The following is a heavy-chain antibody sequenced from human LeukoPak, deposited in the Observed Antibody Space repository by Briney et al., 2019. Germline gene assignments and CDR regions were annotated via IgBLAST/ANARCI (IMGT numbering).Heavy chain of an antibody. V-gene: IGHV3-30*04. CDR1: GVTFSSYA. D-gene: IGHD3-10*01. CDR2: ISYDGSNK. Sequence: GGSLRLSCAASGVTFSSYAMHWARQAPGKGLEWVAVISYDGSNKYYADSVKGRFTISRDNSKKTLYLQMNSLRAEDTAVYYCAAPPINGRLAVIRNYFDYWGQGTLVTVSS. J-gene: IGHJ4*02. CDR3: AAPPINGRLAVIRNYFDY.